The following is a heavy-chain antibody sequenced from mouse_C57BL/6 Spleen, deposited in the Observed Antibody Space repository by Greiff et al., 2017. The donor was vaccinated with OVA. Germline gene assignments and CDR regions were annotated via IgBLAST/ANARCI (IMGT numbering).Heavy chain of an antibody. CDR1: GYSITSGYY. CDR2: ISYDGSN. D-gene: IGHD1-1*02. V-gene: IGHV3-6*01. Sequence: VQLKESGPGLVKPSQSLSLTCSVTGYSITSGYYWNWIRQFPGNKLEWMGYISYDGSNNYNPSLKNRISITRDTSKNQFFLKLNSVTTEDTATYYCARDGVGLFAYWGQGTLVTVSA. CDR3: ARDGVGLFAY. J-gene: IGHJ3*01.